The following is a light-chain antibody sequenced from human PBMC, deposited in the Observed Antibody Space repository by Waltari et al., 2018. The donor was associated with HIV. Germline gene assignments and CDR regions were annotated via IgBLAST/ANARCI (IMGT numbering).Light chain of an antibody. Sequence: DIVMNQSPDSLAVSLDERATIKRKSSQSVLYSSNNKNNLAWYQQKPGQPPKLLIYWASTRQSGVPDRFSGSGSGTDFTLTISSLQAEDVAVYYCQQYYSAPYTFGQGTKLEIK. CDR3: QQYYSAPYT. V-gene: IGKV4-1*01. CDR1: QSVLYSSNNKNN. CDR2: WAS. J-gene: IGKJ2*01.